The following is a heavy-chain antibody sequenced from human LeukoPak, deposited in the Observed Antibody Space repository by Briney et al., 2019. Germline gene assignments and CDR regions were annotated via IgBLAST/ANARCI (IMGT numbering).Heavy chain of an antibody. D-gene: IGHD3-10*01. Sequence: GGSLRLSCAASGFTFSSYNMNWVRQAPGKGLEWVSYISSSSSTIYYADSVKGRFTISRDNAKNSLYLQMNSLRAEDTAAYYCTRFYGSGPFYFDYWGQGTLVTVSS. J-gene: IGHJ4*02. CDR2: ISSSSSTI. CDR1: GFTFSSYN. V-gene: IGHV3-48*04. CDR3: TRFYGSGPFYFDY.